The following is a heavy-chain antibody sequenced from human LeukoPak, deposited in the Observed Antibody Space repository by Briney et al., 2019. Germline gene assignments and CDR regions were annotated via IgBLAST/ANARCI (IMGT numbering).Heavy chain of an antibody. CDR2: IYYSGST. D-gene: IGHD3-10*01. Sequence: SETLSLTCTVSGGSIGSSSYYWGWIRQPPGKGLEWIGSIYYSGSTYYNPSLKSRVTISVDTSKNQFSLKLSSVTAADTAVYYCARHIRPTYYYGSGSYRFDPWGQGTLVTASS. CDR3: ARHIRPTYYYGSGSYRFDP. CDR1: GGSIGSSSYY. V-gene: IGHV4-39*01. J-gene: IGHJ5*02.